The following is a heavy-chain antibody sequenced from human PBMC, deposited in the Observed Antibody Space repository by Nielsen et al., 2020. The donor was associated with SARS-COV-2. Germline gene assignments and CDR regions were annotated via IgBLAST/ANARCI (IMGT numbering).Heavy chain of an antibody. J-gene: IGHJ6*02. CDR1: GFTFDDYA. Sequence: SLKISCAASGFTFDDYAMHWVRQAPGKGPEWVSGISWNSGSIGYADSVKGRFTISRDNAKNSLYLQMNSLRAEDTALYYCAKSSGEYGMDVWGQGTTVTVSS. D-gene: IGHD3-10*01. CDR3: AKSSGEYGMDV. CDR2: ISWNSGSI. V-gene: IGHV3-9*01.